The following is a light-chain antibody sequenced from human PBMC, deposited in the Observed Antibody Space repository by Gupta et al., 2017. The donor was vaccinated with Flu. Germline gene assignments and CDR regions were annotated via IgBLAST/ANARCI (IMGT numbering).Light chain of an antibody. CDR3: AAWDDSLSGHYV. CDR1: ISNIGSNA. V-gene: IGLV1-44*01. CDR2: GNS. J-gene: IGLJ1*01. Sequence: QSVLTQLPSESGTPGQRVDITSSGSISNIGSNAVNWYQQLPGTAPKLLIYGNSQRPSGVPDRFSGSKSGTSASLAISGLQSEDEADYYCAAWDDSLSGHYVFGTGTKVTVL.